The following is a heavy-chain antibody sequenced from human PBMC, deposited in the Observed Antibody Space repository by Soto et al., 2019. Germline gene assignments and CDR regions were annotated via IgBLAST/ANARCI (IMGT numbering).Heavy chain of an antibody. J-gene: IGHJ5*02. D-gene: IGHD4-17*01. V-gene: IGHV1-69*08. CDR3: ARNGPPDKNWVDP. CDR1: GGTFNSYT. CDR2: IIPSLGTT. Sequence: ASVKVSCKASGGTFNSYTISWVRRAPGQGLEWMGRIIPSLGTTNYAQKFQGRVTITADKSTSTAYMELSSLRSEDTAVYYCARNGPPDKNWVDPWGQGTLVTVSS.